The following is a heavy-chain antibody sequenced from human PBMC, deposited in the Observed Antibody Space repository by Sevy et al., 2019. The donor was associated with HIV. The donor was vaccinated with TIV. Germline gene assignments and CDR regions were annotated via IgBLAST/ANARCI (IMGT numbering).Heavy chain of an antibody. CDR2: ISAYNGNT. J-gene: IGHJ4*02. CDR3: ARGPRKYYDSSGYYYPPSY. Sequence: AAVKFSCEASGYTFTSYGIIWVRQAPGQGLEWMGWISAYNGNTNYAQRLQGRVTMTTDTSTSTAYMELTSLRSDDTAVYYCARGPRKYYDSSGYYYPPSYWGQGTLVTVSS. CDR1: GYTFTSYG. D-gene: IGHD3-22*01. V-gene: IGHV1-18*01.